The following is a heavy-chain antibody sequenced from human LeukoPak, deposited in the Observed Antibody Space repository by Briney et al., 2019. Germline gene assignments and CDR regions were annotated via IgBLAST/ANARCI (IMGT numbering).Heavy chain of an antibody. V-gene: IGHV4-38-2*01. D-gene: IGHD2-2*03. J-gene: IGHJ4*02. Sequence: PSETLSLTCAVSGYSISSGYYWGWIRQPPGKGLEWIGGIYHSGSTYYNPSLKSRVTISVDTSKNQFSLKLSSVTAADTAVYYCARNPVLDIVVVPAAIFDYWGQGTLVTVSS. CDR2: IYHSGST. CDR3: ARNPVLDIVVVPAAIFDY. CDR1: GYSISSGYY.